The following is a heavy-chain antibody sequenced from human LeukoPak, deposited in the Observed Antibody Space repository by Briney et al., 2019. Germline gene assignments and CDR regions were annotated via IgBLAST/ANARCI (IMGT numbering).Heavy chain of an antibody. Sequence: TSETLSLTCSVSGDSISRNTYYWGWIRQSPGKGLEWIGTFYYTGSTYYNRSLKSRITISVDTSKNHFSLKLSSVTAADTAVYYCARANYYDSSGYYYNAFDIWGQGTMVTVSS. J-gene: IGHJ3*02. V-gene: IGHV4-39*02. CDR1: GDSISRNTYY. CDR3: ARANYYDSSGYYYNAFDI. D-gene: IGHD3-22*01. CDR2: FYYTGST.